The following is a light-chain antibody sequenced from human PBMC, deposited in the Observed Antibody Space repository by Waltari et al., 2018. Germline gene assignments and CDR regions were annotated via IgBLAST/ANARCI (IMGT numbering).Light chain of an antibody. CDR2: GIF. Sequence: EIVLTQSPGTLSLSPGERATLSCRTSQRVSRALAWYQQKPGQAPRLLIYGIFNRATGMPDRFSGSGSGTEFSLTISRLVPEDFAVYYCQHYVMLPVTFGQGSRVEVK. CDR3: QHYVMLPVT. CDR1: QRVSRA. V-gene: IGKV3-20*01. J-gene: IGKJ1*01.